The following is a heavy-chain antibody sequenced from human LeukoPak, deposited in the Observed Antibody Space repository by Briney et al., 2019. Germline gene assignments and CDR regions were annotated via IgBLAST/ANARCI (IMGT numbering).Heavy chain of an antibody. D-gene: IGHD6-6*01. CDR1: GGSISSYY. Sequence: PSETLSLTCTVSGGSISSYYWSWIRQPPGKGVEWSGYIYYSESTHYTPSLKSRLTISVDTSKTQFSLNLSSVTAADTAVYYCARDFGDSSSPDAFDIWGQGTMVTVSS. V-gene: IGHV4-59*01. J-gene: IGHJ3*02. CDR2: IYYSEST. CDR3: ARDFGDSSSPDAFDI.